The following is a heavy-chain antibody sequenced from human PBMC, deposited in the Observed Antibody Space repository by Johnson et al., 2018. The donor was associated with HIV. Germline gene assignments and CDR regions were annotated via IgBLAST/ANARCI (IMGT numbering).Heavy chain of an antibody. J-gene: IGHJ3*02. Sequence: EVQLVESGGGLVQPGGSLRLSCAASGFTFSSYAMSWVRQAPGTGLEWVSAVSGSGGSTYYADSVKGRFTISRDNSKNTLYLQMNSLRAEDTAVYYCARDCPSAVSREYAFDIWGQGTMVTVSS. CDR2: VSGSGGST. CDR3: ARDCPSAVSREYAFDI. CDR1: GFTFSSYA. V-gene: IGHV3-23*04. D-gene: IGHD6-25*01.